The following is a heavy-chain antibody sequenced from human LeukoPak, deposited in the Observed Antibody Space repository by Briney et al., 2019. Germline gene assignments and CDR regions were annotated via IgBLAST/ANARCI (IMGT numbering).Heavy chain of an antibody. CDR3: ASTYYDFWSGYHQH. J-gene: IGHJ4*02. V-gene: IGHV4-39*01. CDR2: IYYSGST. Sequence: SETLSLTCTVSGGSISSSNYNWGWIRQPPGKGLEWIGSIYYSGSTYYNPSLKSRVTISVDTSKNQFPLKLSSGTAADTAVYYCASTYYDFWSGYHQHWGQGTLVTVSS. CDR1: GGSISSSNYN. D-gene: IGHD3-3*01.